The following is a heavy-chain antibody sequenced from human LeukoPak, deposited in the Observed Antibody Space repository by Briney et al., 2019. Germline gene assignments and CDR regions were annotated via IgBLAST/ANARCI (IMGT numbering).Heavy chain of an antibody. CDR2: ISSSSSYI. Sequence: GGSLRLSCAASGFTFSSYSMNWVRQAPGKGLEWVSSISSSSSYIYYADSVKGRFTISRDNAKNSLYMQMNSLRAEDTAVYYCARDPYCGGDCYPDAFDIWGQGTMVTVSS. D-gene: IGHD2-21*02. CDR3: ARDPYCGGDCYPDAFDI. J-gene: IGHJ3*02. CDR1: GFTFSSYS. V-gene: IGHV3-21*01.